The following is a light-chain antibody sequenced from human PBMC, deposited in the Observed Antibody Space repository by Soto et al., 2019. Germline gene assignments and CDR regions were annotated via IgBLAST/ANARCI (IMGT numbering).Light chain of an antibody. V-gene: IGKV3-11*01. CDR1: PSVDSY. Sequence: ENVLTQSPGTLSLSPGERATLSCRASPSVDSYLAWYQQKPCQAPRPLIYDASNRATGIPARFSGSGSGTDFNLTISRLETDDFAVYECQQRSSWPITFGQGTRLEIK. CDR3: QQRSSWPIT. J-gene: IGKJ5*01. CDR2: DAS.